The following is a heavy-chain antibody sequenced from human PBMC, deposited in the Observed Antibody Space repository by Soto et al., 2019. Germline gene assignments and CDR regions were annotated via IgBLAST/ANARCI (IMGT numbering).Heavy chain of an antibody. V-gene: IGHV4-34*01. Sequence: SETLSHTYAVYGGSFSGYYWGWIRQPQGKGLEWIGEINHSGSTNYNPSLKSRVTISVDTSKNQFSLKLSSVTAADTAVYYCARVGVTLVRGVPRWFDPWGQGTLVTV. D-gene: IGHD3-10*01. CDR2: INHSGST. CDR1: GGSFSGYY. J-gene: IGHJ5*02. CDR3: ARVGVTLVRGVPRWFDP.